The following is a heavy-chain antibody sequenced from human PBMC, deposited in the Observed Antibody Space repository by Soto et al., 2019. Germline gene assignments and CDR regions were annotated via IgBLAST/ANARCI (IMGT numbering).Heavy chain of an antibody. CDR1: GFSFSAYV. CDR3: ARGYCSTTTCYTTHFDY. J-gene: IGHJ4*02. CDR2: LLYDGSNK. V-gene: IGHV3-30-3*01. Sequence: QVQLVESGGGVVQPGRSQRLSCAASGFSFSAYVMHWVRQAPGKGLEWVALLLYDGSNKYYADSVKGRFTISRDNSKNTLYLQMNSLGADDTAVYYCARGYCSTTTCYTTHFDYWGQGALVTVSS. D-gene: IGHD2-2*02.